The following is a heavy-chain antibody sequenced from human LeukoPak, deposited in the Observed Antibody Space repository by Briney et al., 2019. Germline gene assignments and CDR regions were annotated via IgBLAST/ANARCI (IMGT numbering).Heavy chain of an antibody. CDR2: ISSSGSTI. CDR1: GFTFSSYE. Sequence: AGGSLRLSCAASGFTFSSYEMNWVRQAPGKGLEWVSYISSSGSTIYYADSVKGRFTISRDNAKNSLYLQMNSLRAEDTAVYYCARDSYYYDSSGYPYFDYWGQGTLVTVSS. J-gene: IGHJ4*02. CDR3: ARDSYYYDSSGYPYFDY. V-gene: IGHV3-48*03. D-gene: IGHD3-22*01.